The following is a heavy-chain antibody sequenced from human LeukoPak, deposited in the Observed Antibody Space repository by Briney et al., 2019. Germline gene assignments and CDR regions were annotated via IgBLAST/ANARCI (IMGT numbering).Heavy chain of an antibody. CDR3: ASVDPGSYLMFYYVDF. V-gene: IGHV3-7*01. D-gene: IGHD3-10*01. CDR1: ELMFSDFC. Sequence: GGSLRLSCVGSELMFSDFCMTWVRHSGGKGLEWVATIKKDGSEKYFVDSVKGRFTISRDNAQNSLYLQMNSLRAEDTAVYYCASVDPGSYLMFYYVDFWGQGTLVTVSS. J-gene: IGHJ4*02. CDR2: IKKDGSEK.